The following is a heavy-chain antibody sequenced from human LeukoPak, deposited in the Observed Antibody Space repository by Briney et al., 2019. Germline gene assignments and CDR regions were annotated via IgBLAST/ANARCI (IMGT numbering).Heavy chain of an antibody. J-gene: IGHJ4*02. CDR1: GFTFSGYS. CDR2: ISSSSSYI. CDR3: ARLGTGYSDY. Sequence: GGSLRLSCAASGFTFSGYSMNWVRQAPGKGLEWVSSISSSSSYIYYADSVEGRFTISRDNAKNSLYLQMNSLRAEDTAVYYCARLGTGYSDYWGQGTLVTVSS. D-gene: IGHD3-9*01. V-gene: IGHV3-21*01.